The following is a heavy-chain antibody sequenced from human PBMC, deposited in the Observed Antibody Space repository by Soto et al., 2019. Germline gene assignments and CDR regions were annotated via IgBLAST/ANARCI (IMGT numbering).Heavy chain of an antibody. D-gene: IGHD6-19*01. V-gene: IGHV1-18*01. CDR2: ISAYNGNT. Sequence: ASVKVSCKASGYTFTSYGISWVRQAPGQGHEWMGWISAYNGNTNYAQKLQGRVTMTTDTSTSTAYMELRSLRSDDTAVYYCARDFTAVAVSGRFDPWGQGTLVTVSS. J-gene: IGHJ5*02. CDR3: ARDFTAVAVSGRFDP. CDR1: GYTFTSYG.